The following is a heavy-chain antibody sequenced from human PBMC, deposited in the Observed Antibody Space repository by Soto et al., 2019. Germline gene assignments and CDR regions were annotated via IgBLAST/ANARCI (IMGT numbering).Heavy chain of an antibody. J-gene: IGHJ4*02. CDR1: GFTFSRYW. D-gene: IGHD2-15*01. CDR3: ARDLNKEGYCSGGSCYNFDY. Sequence: AGGSLRLSCAASGFTFSRYWMSWVRQAPGKGLEWVANIKQDGSQKYYVDSVKGRFTISRDNAKNSLYLQMNSLRAEDTAVYYCARDLNKEGYCSGGSCYNFDYWGQGTLVTVSS. CDR2: IKQDGSQK. V-gene: IGHV3-7*01.